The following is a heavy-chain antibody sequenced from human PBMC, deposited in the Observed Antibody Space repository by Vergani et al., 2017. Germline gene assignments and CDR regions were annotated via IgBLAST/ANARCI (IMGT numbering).Heavy chain of an antibody. V-gene: IGHV3-23*01. CDR3: AKGVYGDYNWFDP. CDR1: GFPFSSYA. J-gene: IGHJ5*02. D-gene: IGHD4-17*01. CDR2: ISGSGGST. Sequence: EVQLLESGGGLVQPGGSLRLSCAASGFPFSSYAMSWVRQAPGKGLEWVSAISGSGGSTYYADSVKGRFTISRDNSKNSLYLQMNSLRAEDTALYYCAKGVYGDYNWFDPWGQGTLVTVSS.